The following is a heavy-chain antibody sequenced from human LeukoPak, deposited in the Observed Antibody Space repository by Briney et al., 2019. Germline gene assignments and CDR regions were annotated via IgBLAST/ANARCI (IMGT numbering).Heavy chain of an antibody. CDR3: ARDPYYYDSSGYYSTFDY. D-gene: IGHD3-22*01. V-gene: IGHV3-21*01. CDR1: GFTFSSYS. CDR2: ISSSSSYI. J-gene: IGHJ4*02. Sequence: PGGSLRLSCAASGFTFSSYSMNWVRQAPGKGLEWVSSISSSSSYIYYADSVKGRFTNSRDNAKNSLYLQRNSLRAEDTAVYYCARDPYYYDSSGYYSTFDYWGQGTLVTVSS.